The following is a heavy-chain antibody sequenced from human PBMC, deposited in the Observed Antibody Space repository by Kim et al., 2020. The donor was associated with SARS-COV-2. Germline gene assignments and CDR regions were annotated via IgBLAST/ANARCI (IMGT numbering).Heavy chain of an antibody. J-gene: IGHJ6*02. CDR1: GGSISSGGYY. V-gene: IGHV4-31*03. CDR3: ARAPDYDFWSGYNYYGMDV. Sequence: SETLSLTCTASGGSISSGGYYWSWIRQHPGKGLEWIGYIYYSGSTYYNPSLKSRVTISVDTSKNQFSLKLSSVTAADTAVYYCARAPDYDFWSGYNYYGMDVWGQGTTVTVSS. CDR2: IYYSGST. D-gene: IGHD3-3*01.